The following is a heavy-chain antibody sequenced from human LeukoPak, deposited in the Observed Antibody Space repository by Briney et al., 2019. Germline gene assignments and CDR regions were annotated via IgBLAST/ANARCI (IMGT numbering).Heavy chain of an antibody. J-gene: IGHJ3*02. D-gene: IGHD3-9*01. Sequence: PSETLSLTCAVYGGSFSSYYWSWIRQPPGKGLEWIGYIYYSGSTNYNPSLKSRVTISVDTSKNQFSLKLSSVTAADTAVYYCARDYYDILTGYYFDAFDIWGQGTMVTVSS. CDR1: GGSFSSYY. CDR3: ARDYYDILTGYYFDAFDI. CDR2: IYYSGST. V-gene: IGHV4-59*01.